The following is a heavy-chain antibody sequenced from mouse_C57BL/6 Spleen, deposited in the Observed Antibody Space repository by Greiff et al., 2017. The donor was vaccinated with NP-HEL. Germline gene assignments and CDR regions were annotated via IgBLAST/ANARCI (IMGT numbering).Heavy chain of an antibody. J-gene: IGHJ4*01. CDR1: GYSFTDYN. V-gene: IGHV1-39*01. Sequence: EVQLVESGPELVKPGASVKISCKASGYSFTDYNMNWVKQSNGKSLEWIGVINPNYGTTSYIQKFKGKATLTVDQSSSTAYMQLNSLTSEDSAVYYCARYYYGSYYYAMDYWGQGTSVTVSS. D-gene: IGHD1-1*01. CDR3: ARYYYGSYYYAMDY. CDR2: INPNYGTT.